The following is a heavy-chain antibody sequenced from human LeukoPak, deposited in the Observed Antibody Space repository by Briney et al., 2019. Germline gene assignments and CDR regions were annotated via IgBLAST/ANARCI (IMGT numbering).Heavy chain of an antibody. V-gene: IGHV1-18*01. D-gene: IGHD3-22*01. CDR3: ARDRPSYYYDSSGSFDP. Sequence: ASVKVSCKASDYTFTSYGISWVRQAPGQGLEWMGWISAYNGNTNYAQKLQGRVTMTTDTSTSTAYMELRSLRSDDTAVYYCARDRPSYYYDSSGSFDPWGQGTLVTVSS. J-gene: IGHJ5*02. CDR2: ISAYNGNT. CDR1: DYTFTSYG.